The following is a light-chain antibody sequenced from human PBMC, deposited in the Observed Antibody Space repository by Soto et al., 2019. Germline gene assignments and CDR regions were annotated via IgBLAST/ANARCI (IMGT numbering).Light chain of an antibody. CDR3: QQYGSSPIT. CDR1: QSVISTY. J-gene: IGKJ5*01. V-gene: IGKV3-20*01. CDR2: GAS. Sequence: EVVLTQSPGTLSLSPGERATLSCRASQSVISTYLAWYQQKPGQAPRLLIYGASSRATGIPDRFSGSGSGTDFTLTISRLEPEDFAVYYCQQYGSSPITFGQGTRLEVK.